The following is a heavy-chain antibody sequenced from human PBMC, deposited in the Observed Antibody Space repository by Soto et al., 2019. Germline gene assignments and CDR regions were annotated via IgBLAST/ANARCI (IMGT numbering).Heavy chain of an antibody. Sequence: ASVKVSCKASGYTFTSYGISWVRQAPGQGLEWMGWISAYNGNTNYAQKLQGRVTMTTDTSTSTAYMELRSLRSDDTAVYYCARETMRKDIVVVPAAMFIGLDLDDWGQGTLVTVSS. D-gene: IGHD2-2*01. CDR2: ISAYNGNT. J-gene: IGHJ4*02. V-gene: IGHV1-18*01. CDR3: ARETMRKDIVVVPAAMFIGLDLDD. CDR1: GYTFTSYG.